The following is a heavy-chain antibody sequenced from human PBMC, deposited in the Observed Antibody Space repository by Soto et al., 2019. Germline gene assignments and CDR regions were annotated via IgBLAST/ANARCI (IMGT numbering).Heavy chain of an antibody. CDR3: ARGRSRIVGATKSYYYGMDV. CDR2: ISAYNGNT. CDR1: GYTFTSYG. J-gene: IGHJ6*02. Sequence: RASVKVSCKASGYTFTSYGISWVRQAPGQGLEWMGWISAYNGNTNYAQKLQGRVTMTTDTSTSTAYMELRSLRSDDTAVYYCARGRSRIVGATKSYYYGMDVWGQGTTVTVSS. D-gene: IGHD1-26*01. V-gene: IGHV1-18*01.